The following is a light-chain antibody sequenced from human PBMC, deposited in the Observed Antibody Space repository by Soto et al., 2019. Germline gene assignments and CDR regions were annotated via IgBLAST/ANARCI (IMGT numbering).Light chain of an antibody. V-gene: IGLV1-47*01. J-gene: IGLJ1*01. Sequence: QSALTQPPSVSGAPGQRVTISCTGSNSNIGAGYDVHWYQQLPGTAPKLLIYRNNQRPSGVPDRFSGSKSGTSASLAISGLRSDDEADYFCATWDDSLNGFYVFGTGTKVTVL. CDR1: NSNIGAGYD. CDR3: ATWDDSLNGFYV. CDR2: RNN.